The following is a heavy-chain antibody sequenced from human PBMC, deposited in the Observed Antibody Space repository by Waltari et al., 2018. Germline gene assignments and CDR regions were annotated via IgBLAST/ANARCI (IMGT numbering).Heavy chain of an antibody. CDR2: IFHAGFT. Sequence: QVQLQESGPGLVKPSETLSLTCDFSGYSLDRGYFWGWVRQPPGKGLEWIGTIFHAGFTYYTPSLKGRVSMSVDTSKNQFSLNLSSVTAADTAVYYCARAPGVAAAAYFDYWGQGILVTVSS. J-gene: IGHJ4*02. CDR3: ARAPGVAAAAYFDY. D-gene: IGHD6-13*01. V-gene: IGHV4-38-2*01. CDR1: GYSLDRGYF.